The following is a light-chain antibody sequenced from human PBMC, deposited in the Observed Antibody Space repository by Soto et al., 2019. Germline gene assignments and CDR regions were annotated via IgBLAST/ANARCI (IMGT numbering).Light chain of an antibody. CDR2: TAS. CDR3: QQGYSLPYT. Sequence: DIQMTQSPSSLSASVGDRVTITCRASQSISSHLSWYQQKPGKVPDLLIYTASSLHSGVPSRFSGSGSGTHFNLTISSLQPEDFATYYCQQGYSLPYTFGQGTKLDIK. CDR1: QSISSH. J-gene: IGKJ2*01. V-gene: IGKV1-39*01.